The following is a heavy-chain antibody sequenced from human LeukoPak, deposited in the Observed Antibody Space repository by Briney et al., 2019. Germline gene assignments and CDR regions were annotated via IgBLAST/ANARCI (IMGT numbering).Heavy chain of an antibody. D-gene: IGHD6-6*01. CDR3: ARVRKIAARPKSYYYYYYMDV. V-gene: IGHV4-34*01. Sequence: PSETLSLTCAVYGGSFSGYYWSWIRQPPGKGLEWIGEINHSGSTNYNPSLKSRVTISVDTSKNQFSLKLSSVTAADTAVYYCARVRKIAARPKSYYYYYYMDVWGKGTTVTVSS. J-gene: IGHJ6*03. CDR2: INHSGST. CDR1: GGSFSGYY.